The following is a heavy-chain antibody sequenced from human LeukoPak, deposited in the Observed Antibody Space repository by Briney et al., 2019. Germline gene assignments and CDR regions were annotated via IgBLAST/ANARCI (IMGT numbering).Heavy chain of an antibody. J-gene: IGHJ4*02. Sequence: SETLSLTCTVSGDSISSYYWSWIRQPPGKGLEWIGYIYYSGSTNYNPSLKSRVTISVDTSKNQFSLKLSSVTAADTAVYYCAGGSYSSSWYATWGQGTLVTVSS. CDR2: IYYSGST. CDR1: GDSISSYY. V-gene: IGHV4-59*08. D-gene: IGHD6-13*01. CDR3: AGGSYSSSWYAT.